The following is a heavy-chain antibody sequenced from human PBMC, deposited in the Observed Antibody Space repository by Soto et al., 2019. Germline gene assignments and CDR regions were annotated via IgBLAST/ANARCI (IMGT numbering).Heavy chain of an antibody. CDR3: ARASSIAARHSYMDV. CDR1: GYTFTSYA. CDR2: INAGNGNT. Sequence: GASVKVSCKASGYTFTSYAMHWVRQAPGQRLEWMGWINAGNGNTKYSQKFQGRVTITRDTSASTAYMELSSLRSEDTAVYYCARASSIAARHSYMDVWGKGTTVTVSS. V-gene: IGHV1-3*01. D-gene: IGHD6-6*01. J-gene: IGHJ6*03.